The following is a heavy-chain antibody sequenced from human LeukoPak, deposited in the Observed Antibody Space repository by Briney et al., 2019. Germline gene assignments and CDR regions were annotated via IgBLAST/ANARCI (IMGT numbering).Heavy chain of an antibody. Sequence: ASVKVSCKASGYTFTGYYMHWVRQAPGQGLEWMGWINPNSGGTNYAQKFQGRVTVTRDTSISTAYMELSTLRSDDTAVYYCARGGEYSRSSSTYWGQGTLVTVSP. CDR2: INPNSGGT. D-gene: IGHD6-6*01. CDR3: ARGGEYSRSSSTY. CDR1: GYTFTGYY. V-gene: IGHV1-2*02. J-gene: IGHJ4*02.